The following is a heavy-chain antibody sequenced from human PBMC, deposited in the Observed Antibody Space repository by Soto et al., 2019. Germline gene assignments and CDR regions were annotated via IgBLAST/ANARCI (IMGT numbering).Heavy chain of an antibody. D-gene: IGHD6-6*01. CDR2: ISGSGGGT. CDR3: ARGVVPDV. CDR1: GFTFSSYA. Sequence: GSLRLSCAASGFTFSSYAMTWVRQAPGKGLEWVSAISGSGGGTYYADSIMGRFTISRDNSKNTVYLQMNSLRADDTALYYCARGVVPDVWGQGTTVTVSS. V-gene: IGHV3-23*01. J-gene: IGHJ6*02.